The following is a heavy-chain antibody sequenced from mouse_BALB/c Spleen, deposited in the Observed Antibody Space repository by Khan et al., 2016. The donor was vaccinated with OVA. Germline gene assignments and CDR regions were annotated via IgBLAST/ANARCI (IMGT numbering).Heavy chain of an antibody. J-gene: IGHJ2*01. CDR1: GLNIKDTY. CDR3: ARMARK. Sequence: VQLQQSGAELVKSGATVKLSCTASGLNIKDTYMHWLKPWPDQGLEWIGRIDPPTGNTQSAPTFPGQATLTASPSSHPSYLPLRSLTSEDTAVYYCARMARKWGQGTTRTVSS. V-gene: IGHV14-3*02. CDR2: IDPPTGNT.